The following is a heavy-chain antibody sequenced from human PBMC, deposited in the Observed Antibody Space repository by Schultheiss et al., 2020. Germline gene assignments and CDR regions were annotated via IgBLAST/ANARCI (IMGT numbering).Heavy chain of an antibody. D-gene: IGHD2-2*01. CDR3: ARGNCSSTSCYDRYYYYYGMDG. Sequence: ASVKVSCKASGYTFTSYAMNWVRQAPGQGLEWMGWINTNTGNPTYAQGFTGRFVFSLDTSVSTAYLQISSLKAEDTAVYYCARGNCSSTSCYDRYYYYYGMDGWGRGTTVTVSS. V-gene: IGHV7-4-1*02. CDR2: INTNTGNP. CDR1: GYTFTSYA. J-gene: IGHJ6*02.